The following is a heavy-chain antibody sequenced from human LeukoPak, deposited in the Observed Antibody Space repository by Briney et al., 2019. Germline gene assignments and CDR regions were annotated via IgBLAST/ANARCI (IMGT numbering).Heavy chain of an antibody. D-gene: IGHD3-10*02. Sequence: GGFLRLSCAASGFIFSDYYMSWVRQAPGKGLEWVSYISSSSSTIYYADSVKGRFTISRDNAKNSLYLQMNSLRAEDTAVYYCAELGITMIGGVWGKGTTVTISS. V-gene: IGHV3-11*04. CDR3: AELGITMIGGV. J-gene: IGHJ6*04. CDR1: GFIFSDYY. CDR2: ISSSSSTI.